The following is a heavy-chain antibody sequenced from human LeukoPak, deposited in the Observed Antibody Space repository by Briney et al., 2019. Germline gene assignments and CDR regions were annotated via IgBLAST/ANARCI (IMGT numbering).Heavy chain of an antibody. D-gene: IGHD2-15*01. CDR3: ARKLGLVFGSFDP. Sequence: PGGSLRLSCAASGFTFSTYSMNWVRQAPGKGLEWVSYISSSSNTIYYADSVKGRFTISRDNAKNSLYLQMNSLRAEDTAVYYCARKLGLVFGSFDPWGQGTLVTVSS. CDR1: GFTFSTYS. J-gene: IGHJ5*02. V-gene: IGHV3-48*01. CDR2: ISSSSNTI.